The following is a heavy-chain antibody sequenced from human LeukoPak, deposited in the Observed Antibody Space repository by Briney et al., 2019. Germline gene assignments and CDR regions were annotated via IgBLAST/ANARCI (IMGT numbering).Heavy chain of an antibody. D-gene: IGHD6-13*01. J-gene: IGHJ4*01. CDR3: ARDGTAAGLYFDL. CDR1: GFTFTDYW. V-gene: IGHV3-7*01. Sequence: GGSLRLSCAVSGFTFTDYWMNWVCQAPGKGLEWVASIRQDGGEKSYVDSVKGRFTISRDNTKSSLYLQINSLRAEDTAVYYCARDGTAAGLYFDLWGQGTLVTVSS. CDR2: IRQDGGEK.